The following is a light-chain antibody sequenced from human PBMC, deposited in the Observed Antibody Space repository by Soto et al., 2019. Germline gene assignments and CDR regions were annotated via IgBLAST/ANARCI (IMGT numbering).Light chain of an antibody. V-gene: IGKV1-16*02. CDR3: QQYNSYILT. CDR1: QGINNY. Sequence: DIQMTPSPSSLSASIGDKGPNTFRASQGINNYLACFQQKPGRAPKSLIYAASSLQSGVPSKFSGSGSGTDFTLTINSLQPEDFATYYCQQYNSYILTFGQGTRLEIK. J-gene: IGKJ5*01. CDR2: AAS.